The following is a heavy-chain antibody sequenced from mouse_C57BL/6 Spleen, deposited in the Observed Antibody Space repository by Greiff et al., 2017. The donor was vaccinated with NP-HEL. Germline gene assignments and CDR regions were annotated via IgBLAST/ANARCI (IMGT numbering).Heavy chain of an antibody. Sequence: QVQLQQPGAELVKPGASVKMSCKASGYTFTSYWITWVKQRPGQGLEWIGDIYPGSGSTNYNEKFKSKATLTVDTSSITSYRQLCSLTAEDSAVYYSAEENYYGSFWYFDVWGTGTTVTVSS. CDR1: GYTFTSYW. V-gene: IGHV1-55*01. J-gene: IGHJ1*03. CDR2: IYPGSGST. D-gene: IGHD1-1*01. CDR3: AEENYYGSFWYFDV.